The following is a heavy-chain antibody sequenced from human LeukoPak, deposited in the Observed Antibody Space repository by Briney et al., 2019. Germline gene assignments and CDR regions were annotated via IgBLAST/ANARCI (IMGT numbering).Heavy chain of an antibody. V-gene: IGHV1-18*01. D-gene: IGHD6-13*01. J-gene: IGHJ6*02. CDR1: GYTFTSYG. CDR2: ISAYNGNT. CDR3: ARDTSPAYSSSWWYGMDV. Sequence: ASVKVSCKASGYTFTSYGISWVRQAPGQGLEWMGWISAYNGNTNYAQKLQGRVTMTTDTSTSTAYMELRSLRSDDTAVYYCARDTSPAYSSSWWYGMDVWGQGTTVTVSS.